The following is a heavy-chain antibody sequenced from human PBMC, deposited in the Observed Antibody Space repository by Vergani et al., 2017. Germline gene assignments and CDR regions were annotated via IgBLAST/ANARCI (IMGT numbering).Heavy chain of an antibody. CDR2: ISTSGST. V-gene: IGHV4-4*07. CDR3: AKEGGNGDGGNPGADI. CDR1: GGSITSYY. J-gene: IGHJ3*02. D-gene: IGHD4-23*01. Sequence: QVQLQESGPVLVKPSETLSLTCTVSGGSITSYYWSCIRPPAGKGLEWIGRISTSGSTHYNPSLKSRVTMSLDTSKNQFSLKLSSVTAADTAVYYCAKEGGNGDGGNPGADIWGQGTMVTVSS.